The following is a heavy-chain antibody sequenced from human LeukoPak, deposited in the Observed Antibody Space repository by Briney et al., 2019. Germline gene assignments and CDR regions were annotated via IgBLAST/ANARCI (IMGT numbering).Heavy chain of an antibody. D-gene: IGHD3-3*01. V-gene: IGHV3-30*18. CDR3: AKEGTYYDFWSGYSSIDY. CDR2: ISYDGSNK. Sequence: GRSLILSCAASGFTFSSYGMHWVRQAPGKGLEWVAVISYDGSNKYYADSVKGRFTISRDNSKNTLYLQMNSLRAEDTAVYYCAKEGTYYDFWSGYSSIDYWGQGTLVTVSS. J-gene: IGHJ4*02. CDR1: GFTFSSYG.